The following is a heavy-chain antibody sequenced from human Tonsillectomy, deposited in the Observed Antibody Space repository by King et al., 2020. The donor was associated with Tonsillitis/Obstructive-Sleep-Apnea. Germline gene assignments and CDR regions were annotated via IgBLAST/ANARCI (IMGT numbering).Heavy chain of an antibody. CDR3: TRDGALGYCSGGSCYTGI. J-gene: IGHJ4*02. V-gene: IGHV3-49*04. CDR2: IRSKAYGGTT. Sequence: VQLVESGGGLVQPGRSLRLSCTASGFTFGDYAMSWVRQAPGKGLEWVGFIRSKAYGGTTEYAASVKGRFTISRDDSKSIAYLQMNSLKTEDTAVYYCTRDGALGYCSGGSCYTGIWGQGTLVTVSS. D-gene: IGHD2-15*01. CDR1: GFTFGDYA.